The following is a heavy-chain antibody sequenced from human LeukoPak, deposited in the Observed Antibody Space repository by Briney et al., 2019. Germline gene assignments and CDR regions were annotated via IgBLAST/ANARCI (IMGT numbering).Heavy chain of an antibody. Sequence: SETLSLTCTVSGGSISSSSYYWGWIRQPPGKGLEWIGSIDYRGSTFYIPSPKSRVTISVDTSKNQFSLDLSSVTAADTAVYYCVRGLGYCSSTSCFRYYFDYWGQGTLVTVSS. V-gene: IGHV4-39*01. J-gene: IGHJ4*02. CDR2: IDYRGST. CDR3: VRGLGYCSSTSCFRYYFDY. CDR1: GGSISSSSYY. D-gene: IGHD2-2*01.